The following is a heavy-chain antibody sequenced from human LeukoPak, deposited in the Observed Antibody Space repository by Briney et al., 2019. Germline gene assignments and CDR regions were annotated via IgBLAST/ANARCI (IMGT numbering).Heavy chain of an antibody. CDR1: GGTFSSYA. D-gene: IGHD1-26*01. V-gene: IGHV1-18*01. CDR3: ARDSSGSWGDY. CDR2: ISAYNGNT. Sequence: ASVKVSCKASGGTFSSYAISWVRQAPGQGLEWMGWISAYNGNTNFAQKLQGRVTMTTDTSTSTAYMELRSLRSDDTAVYYCARDSSGSWGDYWGQGTLVTVSS. J-gene: IGHJ4*02.